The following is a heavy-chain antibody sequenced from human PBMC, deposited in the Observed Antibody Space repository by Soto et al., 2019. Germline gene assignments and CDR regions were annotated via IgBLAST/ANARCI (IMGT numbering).Heavy chain of an antibody. Sequence: SETLSLTCTVSGGSISSGGYYWSWIRQHPGKGLEWIGYIYYSGSTYYNPSLKSRVTISVDTSKNQFSLKLSSVTAADTAVYYCARVIHVWGSYQNAFDIWGQGKMVTV. CDR2: IYYSGST. CDR3: ARVIHVWGSYQNAFDI. CDR1: GGSISSGGYY. V-gene: IGHV4-31*03. J-gene: IGHJ3*02. D-gene: IGHD3-16*02.